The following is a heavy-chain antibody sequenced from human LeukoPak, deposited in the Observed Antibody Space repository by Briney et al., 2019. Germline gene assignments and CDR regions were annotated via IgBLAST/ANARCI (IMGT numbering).Heavy chain of an antibody. V-gene: IGHV3-9*01. J-gene: IGHJ5*02. CDR2: ISWNGDNI. CDR1: GFTFDDHA. D-gene: IGHD3-16*02. CDR3: AKDFGLRLGELSFGNWFDP. Sequence: GRSLRLSCAVSGFTFDDHAMHWVRQAPGKGLEWVSGISWNGDNIGYAASVKGRFTISRDNPKNFLYLQMNSPRVEDTALYYCAKDFGLRLGELSFGNWFDPWGQGTLVTVSS.